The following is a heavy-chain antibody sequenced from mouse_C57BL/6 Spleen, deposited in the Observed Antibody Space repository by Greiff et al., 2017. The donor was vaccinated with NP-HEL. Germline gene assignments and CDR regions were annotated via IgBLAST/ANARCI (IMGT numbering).Heavy chain of an antibody. V-gene: IGHV5-9*01. CDR3: ARLTTVVADY. J-gene: IGHJ2*01. CDR1: GFTFSSYT. D-gene: IGHD1-1*01. CDR2: ISGGGGNT. Sequence: DVKLVESGGGLVKPGGSLKLSCAASGFTFSSYTMSWVRQTPEQRLEWVATISGGGGNTYYPDSVKGRFTISRDNAKNTLYLQMSSLRSEDTALYYCARLTTVVADYWGQGTTLTVSS.